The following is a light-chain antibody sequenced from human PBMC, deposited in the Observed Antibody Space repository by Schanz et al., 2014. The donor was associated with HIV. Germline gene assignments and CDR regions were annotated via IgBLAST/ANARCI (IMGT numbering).Light chain of an antibody. Sequence: QSVLAQPLSVSGAPGQRVTISCTGSSSNIGTGYDVHWYQVLPGIAPKLLIFGYSNRPSGVPDRISGSKSGTSASLTITGLQPEEEADYYCQSFDGSLGGVLFGGGTKLTVL. CDR3: QSFDGSLGGVL. CDR2: GYS. V-gene: IGLV1-40*01. J-gene: IGLJ3*02. CDR1: SSNIGTGYD.